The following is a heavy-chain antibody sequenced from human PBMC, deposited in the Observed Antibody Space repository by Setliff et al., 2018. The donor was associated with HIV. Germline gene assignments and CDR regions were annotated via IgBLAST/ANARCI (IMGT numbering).Heavy chain of an antibody. CDR2: IHHTGST. CDR3: APGEGVASTYYHD. D-gene: IGHD3-3*01. Sequence: SETLSLTCTVSDDSVSTFYWNWIRQPPGKGLEWIGFIHHTGSTVSNPSLKSRVTILMDLSRNQLSLHLSSVTTTDTAVYFCAPGEGVASTYYHDWGQGTQVTVSS. V-gene: IGHV4-59*02. J-gene: IGHJ4*01. CDR1: DDSVSTFY.